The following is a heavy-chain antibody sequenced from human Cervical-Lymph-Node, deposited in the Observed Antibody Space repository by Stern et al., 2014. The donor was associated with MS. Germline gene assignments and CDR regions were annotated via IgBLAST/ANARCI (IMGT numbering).Heavy chain of an antibody. D-gene: IGHD3-10*01. CDR2: IYLGDSET. V-gene: IGHV5-51*01. CDR3: ARGGFGSYFDP. Sequence: EMQLVESGAEVKKPGESLKISCKGSGHSFTTYWIGWMRQMPGKGLEWMGIIYLGDSETKYSPSFQGRVTISSDKSISTAYLQWSSLKASDSAMYYCARGGFGSYFDPWGQGTLVTVSS. J-gene: IGHJ5*02. CDR1: GHSFTTYW.